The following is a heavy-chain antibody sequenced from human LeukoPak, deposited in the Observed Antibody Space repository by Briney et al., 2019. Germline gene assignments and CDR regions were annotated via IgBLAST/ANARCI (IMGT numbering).Heavy chain of an antibody. CDR3: ARYYGGNSACDY. J-gene: IGHJ4*02. V-gene: IGHV3-30*02. D-gene: IGHD4-23*01. Sequence: QTGGSLRLSCAASGFTFNTYGMHWVRQAPGKGLEWVTFIRYDGSNKYYADSVKGRFTVSRDNSKNTLYLQMNSLRAEDTAVYYCARYYGGNSACDYWGQGTLVTVSS. CDR1: GFTFNTYG. CDR2: IRYDGSNK.